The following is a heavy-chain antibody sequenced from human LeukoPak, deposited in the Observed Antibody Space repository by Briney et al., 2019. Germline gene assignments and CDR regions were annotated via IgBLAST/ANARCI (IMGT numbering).Heavy chain of an antibody. Sequence: PGGSLRLSCAASGFTFSSYAMHWVRQAPGKGLEWVAVISYDGSNKYYADSVKGRFTISRDNSKNTLYLQMNSLRAEDTAVYYCASAPFQVRAGYDRQGYFDYWGQGTLVTVSS. CDR3: ASAPFQVRAGYDRQGYFDY. V-gene: IGHV3-30*14. CDR2: ISYDGSNK. D-gene: IGHD5-12*01. J-gene: IGHJ4*02. CDR1: GFTFSSYA.